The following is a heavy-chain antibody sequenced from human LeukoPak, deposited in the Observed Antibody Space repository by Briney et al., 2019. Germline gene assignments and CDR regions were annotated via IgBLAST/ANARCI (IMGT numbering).Heavy chain of an antibody. Sequence: ESGPTLVKPTQTLTLTCTFSGFSLSTSGVGVGWTRQPPGKALEWLALIYWSDDKRYSPSLRSRLTITKDTSKNQVVLTMTNMDPVDTATYYCAHTPTLTGYTEYFQHWGQGTLVTVSS. CDR2: IYWSDDK. CDR1: GFSLSTSGVG. J-gene: IGHJ1*01. CDR3: AHTPTLTGYTEYFQH. D-gene: IGHD3-9*01. V-gene: IGHV2-5*01.